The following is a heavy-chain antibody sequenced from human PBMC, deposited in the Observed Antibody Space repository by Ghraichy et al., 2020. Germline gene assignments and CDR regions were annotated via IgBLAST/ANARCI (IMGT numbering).Heavy chain of an antibody. V-gene: IGHV4-4*07. J-gene: IGHJ3*02. CDR3: ARVVNSGSYLSDYAFDI. CDR2: IYTSGST. Sequence: SETLSLTCTVSGGSISSYYWSWIRQPAGKGLEWIGRIYTSGSTNYNPSLKSRVTMSVDTSKNQFSLKLSSVTAADTAVYYCARVVNSGSYLSDYAFDIWGQGTMVTVSS. CDR1: GGSISSYY. D-gene: IGHD1-26*01.